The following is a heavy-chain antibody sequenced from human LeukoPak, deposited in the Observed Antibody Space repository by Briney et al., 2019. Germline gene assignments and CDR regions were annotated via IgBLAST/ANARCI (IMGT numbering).Heavy chain of an antibody. CDR3: ARGGDIVATIDY. CDR1: GFTFSSYA. V-gene: IGHV3-30-3*01. J-gene: IGHJ4*02. Sequence: AGGSLRLSCAAPGFTFSSYAMHWVRQAPGKGLEWVAVISYDGSNKYYADSVKGRFTISRDNSKNTLYLQMNSLRAEDTAVYHCARGGDIVATIDYWGQGTLVTVSS. D-gene: IGHD5-12*01. CDR2: ISYDGSNK.